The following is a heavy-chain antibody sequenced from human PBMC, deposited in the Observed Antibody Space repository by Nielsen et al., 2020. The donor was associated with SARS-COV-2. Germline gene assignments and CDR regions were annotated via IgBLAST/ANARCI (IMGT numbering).Heavy chain of an antibody. CDR1: GITFSSYW. V-gene: IGHV3-74*01. CDR2: INSDGSST. J-gene: IGHJ4*02. CDR3: ASFDYFDY. Sequence: GESLKISCAASGITFSSYWMHWVRQAPGKGLVWVSRINSDGSSTSYADSVKGRFTISRDNAKNTLYLQMNSLRAEDTAVYYCASFDYFDYWGQGTLVTVSS. D-gene: IGHD3-9*01.